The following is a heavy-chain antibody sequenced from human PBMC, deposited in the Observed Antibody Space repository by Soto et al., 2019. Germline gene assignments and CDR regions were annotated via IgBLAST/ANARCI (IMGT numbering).Heavy chain of an antibody. V-gene: IGHV3-43*01. CDR2: ISWDGGST. Sequence: GGSLRLSCAASGFTFDDYTMHWVRQAPGKGLEWVSLISWDGGSTYYADSVKGRFTISRDNSKNSLYLQMNSLRTEDTALYYCAKDGGSGSYTYTFDYWGQGTLVTVSS. D-gene: IGHD3-10*01. J-gene: IGHJ4*02. CDR1: GFTFDDYT. CDR3: AKDGGSGSYTYTFDY.